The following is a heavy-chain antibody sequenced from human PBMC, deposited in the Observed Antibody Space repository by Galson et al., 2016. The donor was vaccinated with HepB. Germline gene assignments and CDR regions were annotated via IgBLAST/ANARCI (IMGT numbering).Heavy chain of an antibody. CDR1: GFTFIDYA. D-gene: IGHD2-15*01. Sequence: CAASGFTFIDYAMTWVRQAPGKGLQWVSTISGSGGNTYYADSVKGRFTISRDNSKDTLYLQVDSLRAEDTAVYYCARVIRFCSDGMCYSDAFDIWGQGTMVTVSS. CDR2: ISGSGGNT. J-gene: IGHJ3*02. V-gene: IGHV3-23*01. CDR3: ARVIRFCSDGMCYSDAFDI.